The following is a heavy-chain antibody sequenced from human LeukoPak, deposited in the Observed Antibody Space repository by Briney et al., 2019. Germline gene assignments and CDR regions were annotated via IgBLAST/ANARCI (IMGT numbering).Heavy chain of an antibody. Sequence: GGSLRLSCAASGFTFSSYSMNWVRQAPGKGLEWVSSISSSSSYIYYADSVKGRFTISRDNAKNSLYLQMNSLRAEDTAVYYCARDKLQNRIVGATAFDYWGQGTLVTVSS. CDR3: ARDKLQNRIVGATAFDY. CDR2: ISSSSSYI. D-gene: IGHD1-26*01. J-gene: IGHJ4*02. CDR1: GFTFSSYS. V-gene: IGHV3-21*01.